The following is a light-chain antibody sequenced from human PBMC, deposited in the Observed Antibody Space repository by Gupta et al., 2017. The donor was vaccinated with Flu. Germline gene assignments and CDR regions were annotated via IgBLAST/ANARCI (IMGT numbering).Light chain of an antibody. CDR2: AAS. CDR3: QQSYSNSIT. Sequence: DIQMTQSPSSLSASVGDRVTITCRASQSIGNYLNWYQHKPGKAPNLLIYAASSLQSGVPSRFSGGGSGTDSTVTISSLKPEDFATYYCQQSYSNSITFGQGTRLEIK. V-gene: IGKV1-39*01. J-gene: IGKJ5*01. CDR1: QSIGNY.